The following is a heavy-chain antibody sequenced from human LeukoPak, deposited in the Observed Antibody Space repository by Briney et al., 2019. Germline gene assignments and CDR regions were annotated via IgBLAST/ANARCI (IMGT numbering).Heavy chain of an antibody. J-gene: IGHJ3*02. V-gene: IGHV3-21*01. D-gene: IGHD3-9*01. CDR2: ISHSGTPT. Sequence: PGGSLKLSCAASKVTFGAYSMNWVRQAPGKGLEWVSSISHSGTPTYYADSVKGRFTISRDNAKNSLYLQMNSLRAEDTAVYYCARDWYDNSDAFDIWGQGTMVTVSS. CDR1: KVTFGAYS. CDR3: ARDWYDNSDAFDI.